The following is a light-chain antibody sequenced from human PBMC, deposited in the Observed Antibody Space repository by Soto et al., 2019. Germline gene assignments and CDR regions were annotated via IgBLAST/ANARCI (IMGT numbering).Light chain of an antibody. CDR1: QSVSSNF. V-gene: IGKV3-20*01. J-gene: IGKJ1*01. CDR3: QHYGNSPPT. CDR2: GAS. Sequence: EIVLTQSPGTLSLSPGERATLSCKASQSVSSNFLAWYQHKPGQAPRLLIYGASYSATGTPARFRGSGSGTDFPLTITRLEPEDFAVYYCQHYGNSPPTFGQGTKVEI.